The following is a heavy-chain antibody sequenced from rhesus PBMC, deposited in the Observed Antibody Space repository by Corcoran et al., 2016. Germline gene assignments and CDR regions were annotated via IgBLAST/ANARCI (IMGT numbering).Heavy chain of an antibody. CDR3: AGGYDSGYDICDY. CDR1: GGSISSSNW. V-gene: IGHV4-65*01. CDR2: IIGSSGST. J-gene: IGHJ4*01. Sequence: VQLQESGPGLVKPSETLSLTCAVSGGSISSSNWWSWIRQPPGKGLEWFGYIIGSSGSTYYNPSVKSRVTISTDTCTNQFSLKLSSVTAADTAVYYCAGGYDSGYDICDYWGQGVLVTVSS. D-gene: IGHD3-28*01.